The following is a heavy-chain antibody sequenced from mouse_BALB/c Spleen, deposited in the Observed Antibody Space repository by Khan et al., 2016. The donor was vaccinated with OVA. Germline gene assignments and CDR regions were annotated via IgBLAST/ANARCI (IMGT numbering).Heavy chain of an antibody. CDR1: GFSLTDYG. Sequence: QVQLKESGPGLVAPSQSLSITCTVSGFSLTDYGVSWIRQPPGQGLQWLGLIWGGGSTSNNSDLKSRLSISKDNSKSQVVFKKNSLQTDDASMDYCGELLWSHYFAMDYWGQGTSVTVSS. J-gene: IGHJ4*01. D-gene: IGHD1-1*02. CDR2: IWGGGST. CDR3: GELLWSHYFAMDY. V-gene: IGHV2-6-5*01.